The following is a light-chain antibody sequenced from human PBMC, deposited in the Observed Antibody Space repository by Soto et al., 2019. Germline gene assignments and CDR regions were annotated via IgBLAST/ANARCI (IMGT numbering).Light chain of an antibody. CDR2: WAS. CDR3: QQYSSPPSWT. CDR1: QSVLYSSNNKNY. Sequence: DIVMTQSPDSLAVSLGERATINCKSSQSVLYSSNNKNYLAWYQQKPGQPPKLLIYWASTRESGVPDRFSGSGSGTDFTLTISRLHAEDVAVYYCQQYSSPPSWTFGQGTKLEIK. V-gene: IGKV4-1*01. J-gene: IGKJ1*01.